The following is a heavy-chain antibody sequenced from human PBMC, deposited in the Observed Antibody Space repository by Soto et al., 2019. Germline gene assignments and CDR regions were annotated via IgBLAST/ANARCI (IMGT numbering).Heavy chain of an antibody. J-gene: IGHJ6*02. CDR2: INPNSGGT. Sequence: ASVTGYCKTAGYGITGDYRHWVRKATGQGLEWMGWINPNSGGTNYAQKFQGWVTMTRDTSISTAYMELNRLRSDDTAVYYCARDRITIFGVVKVLDYYGMDVWVQGTTVPGFS. CDR3: ARDRITIFGVVKVLDYYGMDV. D-gene: IGHD3-3*01. V-gene: IGHV1-2*04. CDR1: GYGITGDY.